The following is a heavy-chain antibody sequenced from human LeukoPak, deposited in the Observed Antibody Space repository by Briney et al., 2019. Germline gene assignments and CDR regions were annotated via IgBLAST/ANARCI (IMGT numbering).Heavy chain of an antibody. J-gene: IGHJ4*02. D-gene: IGHD1-26*01. CDR3: ASINSGSYGGKNY. V-gene: IGHV1-69*13. Sequence: SVKVSCKASGGTFSSYAISWVRQAPGQGLEWMGGIIPIFGTANYAQKFQGRVTITADESTSTACMDLSSLRSEDTAVYYCASINSGSYGGKNYWGQGTLVTVSS. CDR2: IIPIFGTA. CDR1: GGTFSSYA.